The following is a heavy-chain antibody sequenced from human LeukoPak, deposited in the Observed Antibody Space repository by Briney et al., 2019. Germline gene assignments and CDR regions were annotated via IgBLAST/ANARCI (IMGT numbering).Heavy chain of an antibody. CDR3: ARQYCSGGSCYSLSNYYMDV. V-gene: IGHV4-59*08. CDR1: GGSISSYY. Sequence: SETLSLTCTVSGGSISSYYWSWIRQPPGKGLEWIGYIYYSGSTNYNPSLKSRVTISVDTSKNQFSLKLSSVTAADTAVYYCARQYCSGGSCYSLSNYYMDVWGKGTTVTVSS. D-gene: IGHD2-15*01. J-gene: IGHJ6*03. CDR2: IYYSGST.